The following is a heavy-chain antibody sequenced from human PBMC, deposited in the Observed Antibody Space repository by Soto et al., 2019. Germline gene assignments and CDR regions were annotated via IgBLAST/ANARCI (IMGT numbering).Heavy chain of an antibody. D-gene: IGHD2-15*01. Sequence: QVQLVQSGAEVKKPGSSVKVSCKASGGTFSSYAISWVRQAPGQGLEWMGGIIPIFGTANYAQKFQGRVTITADESTSTAYMELSSLRSEDTAVYYCARGHGSRYCIGGSCYLVHWGQGTLVTVSS. V-gene: IGHV1-69*12. CDR2: IIPIFGTA. J-gene: IGHJ4*02. CDR3: ARGHGSRYCIGGSCYLVH. CDR1: GGTFSSYA.